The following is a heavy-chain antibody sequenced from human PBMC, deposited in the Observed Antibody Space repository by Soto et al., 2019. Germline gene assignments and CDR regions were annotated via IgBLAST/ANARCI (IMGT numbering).Heavy chain of an antibody. D-gene: IGHD1-26*01. CDR3: ARHQFAFLGEDVRDFDY. J-gene: IGHJ4*02. V-gene: IGHV4-39*01. CDR1: GGSISSSSYY. CDR2: IYYSGST. Sequence: PSETLSLTCTVSGGSISSSSYYWGWIRQPPGKGLEWIGSIYYSGSTYYNPSLKSRVTISVDTSKNQFSLKLSSVTAADTAVYYCARHQFAFLGEDVRDFDYWGQGTLVTVSS.